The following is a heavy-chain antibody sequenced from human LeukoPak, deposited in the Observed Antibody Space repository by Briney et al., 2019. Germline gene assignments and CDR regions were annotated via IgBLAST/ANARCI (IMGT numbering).Heavy chain of an antibody. CDR3: ARGDRTGYFFDN. CDR1: GFTFSGYW. Sequence: GGSLRLSCAASGFTFSGYWMHWVRQPPGTGLVWVSRINSDGSRRIFADSVKGRFTISRDNAKNTLYLEMNSLRTEDTAVYFCARGDRTGYFFDNWGQGTLATVSS. V-gene: IGHV3-74*01. D-gene: IGHD3-9*01. CDR2: INSDGSRR. J-gene: IGHJ4*02.